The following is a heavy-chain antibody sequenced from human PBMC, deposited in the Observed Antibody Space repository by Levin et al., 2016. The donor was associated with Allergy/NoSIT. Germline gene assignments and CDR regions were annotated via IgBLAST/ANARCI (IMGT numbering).Heavy chain of an antibody. CDR2: ISKSGSTK. CDR3: AANVDIALDY. CDR1: GSSLSPYS. D-gene: IGHD5-12*01. V-gene: IGHV3-48*01. J-gene: IGHJ4*02. Sequence: GGSLRLSCTASGSSLSPYSLNWVRQAPGKGLEWVSYISKSGSTKYYADSVRGRFTISRDNAKNSLDLQMNSLRAGDTAVYYCAANVDIALDYWGQGLLVTVSS.